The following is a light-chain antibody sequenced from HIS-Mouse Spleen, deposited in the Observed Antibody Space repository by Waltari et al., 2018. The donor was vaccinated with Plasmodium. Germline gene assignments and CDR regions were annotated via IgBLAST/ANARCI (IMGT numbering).Light chain of an antibody. CDR2: EVS. CDR3: SSYAGSNNLV. CDR1: SSDVGGYNY. Sequence: QSALTQPPSASGSPGQSVTISCPGTSSDVGGYNYVSWYQQHPGKAPKLLIYEVSKRPAGVPERFSGSKSGNTASLTVSGLQAEDEADYYCSSYAGSNNLVFGGGTKLTVL. J-gene: IGLJ2*01. V-gene: IGLV2-8*01.